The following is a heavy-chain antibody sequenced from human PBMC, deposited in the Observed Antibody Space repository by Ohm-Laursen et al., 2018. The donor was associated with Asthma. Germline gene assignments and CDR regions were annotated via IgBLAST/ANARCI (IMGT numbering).Heavy chain of an antibody. V-gene: IGHV3-30-3*01. J-gene: IGHJ6*02. Sequence: SLRLSCSASGFTFSSYAMHWVRQAPGKGLEWVAVISYDGSNKYYADSVKGRFTISRDNSKNTLYLQMNSLRAEDTAVYYCARDYWDYGDRTEYYYGMDVWGQGTTVTVSS. CDR3: ARDYWDYGDRTEYYYGMDV. CDR2: ISYDGSNK. CDR1: GFTFSSYA. D-gene: IGHD4-17*01.